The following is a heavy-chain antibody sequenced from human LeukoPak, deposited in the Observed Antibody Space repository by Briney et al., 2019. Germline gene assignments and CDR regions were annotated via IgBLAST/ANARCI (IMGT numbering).Heavy chain of an antibody. Sequence: SETLSLTCAVSGGSISSGDYSWSWIRQPPGTGLEWIGYIYHSGSTLYNPSLKSRVTISVDRSKNQFSLKLSSVTAADTAVYYCAADYGSGSYRFDWWGQEPWSPSPQ. CDR2: IYHSGST. J-gene: IGHJ4*01. CDR1: GGSISSGDYS. CDR3: AADYGSGSYRFDW. V-gene: IGHV4-30-2*01. D-gene: IGHD3-10*01.